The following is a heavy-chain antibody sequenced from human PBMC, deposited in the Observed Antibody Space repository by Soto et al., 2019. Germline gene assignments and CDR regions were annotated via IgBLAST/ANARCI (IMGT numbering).Heavy chain of an antibody. CDR3: ATTWSGNSEESY. CDR1: GFTFSDYY. D-gene: IGHD3-3*01. CDR2: ISLSGSHT. V-gene: IGHV3-11*05. J-gene: IGHJ4*02. Sequence: QVQLVQSGGGLVKPGGSLRLSCVASGFTFSDYYMSWVRQAPGEGLEWISDISLSGSHTNYANSVKGRFTISRDNAKNSLYVQMNSLRVEDTAVYYCATTWSGNSEESYWGQGTLVTVSS.